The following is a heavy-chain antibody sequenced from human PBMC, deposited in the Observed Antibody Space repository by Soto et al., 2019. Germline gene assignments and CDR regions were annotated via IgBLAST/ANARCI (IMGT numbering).Heavy chain of an antibody. D-gene: IGHD2-8*01. CDR3: ARTYCTTGACYSTPFNF. Sequence: QIQLVQSGGEVRKPGASVKVSCKASGYTFTNYGLSWVRQAPGQGLEWMGGISGYNGNTKYAHRFQGRVTMTTDTTATTAHMELSSRRPDDTAVFYCARTYCTTGACYSTPFNFWGQGTRFPASS. V-gene: IGHV1-18*01. CDR2: ISGYNGNT. J-gene: IGHJ4*02. CDR1: GYTFTNYG.